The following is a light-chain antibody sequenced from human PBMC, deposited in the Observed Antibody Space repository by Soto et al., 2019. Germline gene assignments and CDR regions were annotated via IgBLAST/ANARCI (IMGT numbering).Light chain of an antibody. CDR2: AAS. J-gene: IGKJ4*01. CDR3: QQSYSTPLT. Sequence: SQITQKTSSLSASVGDRVTITCRATQTINTNLNWYQHKPGKAPNLLIYAASTLQSGVPSRFSGSGSGTDFTLTISSLQPEDFATYYCQQSYSTPLTFGG. V-gene: IGKV1-39*01. CDR1: QTINTN.